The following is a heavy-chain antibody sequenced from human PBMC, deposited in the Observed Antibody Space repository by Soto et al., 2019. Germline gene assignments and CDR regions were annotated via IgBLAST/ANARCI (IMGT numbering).Heavy chain of an antibody. CDR1: GLTFSCYW. Sequence: GGYLRLSSAASGLTFSCYWMHWVRRPPGKGLVWVARITSDGSSATYADSVKGRFTISRDNAKNTLYLQMNSLRADDTAVYYCVRHFDTWGQGTLVTVSS. CDR2: ITSDGSSA. V-gene: IGHV3-74*01. J-gene: IGHJ4*02. CDR3: VRHFDT.